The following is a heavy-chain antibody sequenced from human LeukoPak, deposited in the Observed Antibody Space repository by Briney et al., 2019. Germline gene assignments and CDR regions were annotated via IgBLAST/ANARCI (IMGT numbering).Heavy chain of an antibody. CDR3: ARAYDSSGYPD. V-gene: IGHV3-53*05. CDR1: GFTVSSNY. CDR2: IYSGGST. Sequence: GGSLRLSCAASGFTVSSNYMGWVRQAPGEGLEWVSVIYSGGSTYYADSVKGRFTISRDNSKNTLYLQMNSLRAEDTAVYYCARAYDSSGYPDWGQGTLVTVSS. J-gene: IGHJ4*02. D-gene: IGHD3-22*01.